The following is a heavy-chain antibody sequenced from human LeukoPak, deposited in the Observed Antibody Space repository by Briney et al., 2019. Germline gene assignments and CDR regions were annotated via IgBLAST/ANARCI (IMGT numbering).Heavy chain of an antibody. CDR3: ARGSPQVVPAAIQHYYYYMDV. V-gene: IGHV4-34*01. Sequence: PSETLSLTCAVYGGSFSGYYWSWIRQPPGKGLEWIGEINHSGSTNYNPSLKSRVTISVDTSKTQFSLKLSSVTAADTAVYYCARGSPQVVPAAIQHYYYYMDVWGKGTTVTVSS. CDR2: INHSGST. D-gene: IGHD2-2*01. J-gene: IGHJ6*03. CDR1: GGSFSGYY.